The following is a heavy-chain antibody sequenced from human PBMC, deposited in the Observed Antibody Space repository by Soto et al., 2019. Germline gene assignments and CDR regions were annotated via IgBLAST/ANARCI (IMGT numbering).Heavy chain of an antibody. CDR1: GYSFSSYW. Sequence: SGESPKISCQGSGYSFSSYWIGWGRQMPGKGLEWMAFIDPHSNTRYSPSFEGQITISADKSISTAYLQWSSLKASDTAIYYCARRNYTIGWRHYFDNWGQGHLVTVSS. CDR3: ARRNYTIGWRHYFDN. V-gene: IGHV5-51*01. J-gene: IGHJ4*02. D-gene: IGHD6-19*01. CDR2: IDPHSNT.